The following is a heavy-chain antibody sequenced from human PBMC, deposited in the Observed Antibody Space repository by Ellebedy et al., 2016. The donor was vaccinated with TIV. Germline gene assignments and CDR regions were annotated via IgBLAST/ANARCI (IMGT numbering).Heavy chain of an antibody. V-gene: IGHV1-69*05. J-gene: IGHJ6*03. Sequence: SVKVSCXASGGTFSNYAISWVRQAPGQGLEWMGGIIPTFGTASYAQKFQGRVTMTRDTSTSTVYMELSSLRSEDTAVYYCATAVFWTYYYYMDVWGKGTTVTVSS. CDR2: IIPTFGTA. CDR1: GGTFSNYA. D-gene: IGHD3/OR15-3a*01. CDR3: ATAVFWTYYYYMDV.